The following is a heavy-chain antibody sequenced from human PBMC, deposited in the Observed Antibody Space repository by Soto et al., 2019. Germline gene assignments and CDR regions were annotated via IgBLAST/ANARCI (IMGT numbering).Heavy chain of an antibody. Sequence: GSLRLSCAAPGFTFSDYYMSWIRQAPGKGLEWVSYISPSSSYTNYAVAVKGRFTIPRDNAKNSVYLQMNSLRAEDTAVYYCAGNHIAASGTSAYDIWGQGTMVTVSS. CDR1: GFTFSDYY. CDR3: AGNHIAASGTSAYDI. V-gene: IGHV3-11*06. J-gene: IGHJ3*02. CDR2: ISPSSSYT. D-gene: IGHD6-13*01.